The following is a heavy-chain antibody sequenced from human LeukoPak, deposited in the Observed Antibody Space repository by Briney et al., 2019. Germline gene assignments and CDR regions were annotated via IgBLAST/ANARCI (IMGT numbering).Heavy chain of an antibody. CDR3: ARHYGDYVLGKAFDI. J-gene: IGHJ3*02. Sequence: SETLSLTCTVSGGSISSYYWSWIRQPPGKGLEWIGYIYYSGSTNYNPSLKSRVTISVDTSKNQFSLKLSSVTAADTAVYYCARHYGDYVLGKAFDIWGQGTMVTVSS. CDR1: GGSISSYY. V-gene: IGHV4-59*01. D-gene: IGHD4-17*01. CDR2: IYYSGST.